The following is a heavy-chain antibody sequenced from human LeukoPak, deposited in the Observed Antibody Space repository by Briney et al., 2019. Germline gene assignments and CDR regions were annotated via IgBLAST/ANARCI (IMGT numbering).Heavy chain of an antibody. J-gene: IGHJ4*02. CDR3: ARILDSAWGELGY. Sequence: GGSLRLSCTASGFTFGDYAMSWFRQAPGKGLEWVANIKQDGSEKYYVGSVKGRFTISRDNAKNTLYLQMNSLRAEDTAVYYCARILDSAWGELGYWGQGTLVTVSS. CDR2: IKQDGSEK. D-gene: IGHD6-19*01. CDR1: GFTFGDYA. V-gene: IGHV3-7*01.